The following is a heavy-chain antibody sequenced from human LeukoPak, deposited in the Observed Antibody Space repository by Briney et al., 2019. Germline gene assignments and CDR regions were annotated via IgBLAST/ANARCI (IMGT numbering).Heavy chain of an antibody. CDR2: INPNSGGT. J-gene: IGHJ5*02. CDR3: ASQYYDIWVDPFDP. Sequence: ASVKVSCKASGYTFTGYYMHWVRQAPGQGLEWMGWINPNSGGTNYAQKFQGRVTMTRDTSISTAYMELSRLRSDDTAVYYCASQYYDIWVDPFDPWGQGTLVTVSS. V-gene: IGHV1-2*02. CDR1: GYTFTGYY. D-gene: IGHD3-9*01.